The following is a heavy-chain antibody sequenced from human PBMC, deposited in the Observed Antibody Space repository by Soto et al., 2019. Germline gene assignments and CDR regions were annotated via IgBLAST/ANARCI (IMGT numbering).Heavy chain of an antibody. J-gene: IGHJ4*02. D-gene: IGHD3-10*01. V-gene: IGHV3-23*01. CDR1: GFTFSSYA. Sequence: GGSLGLSCAASGFTFSSYAMSWVRQAPGKGLEWVSAISGSGGSTYYADSVKGRFTISRDNSKNTLYLQMNSLRAEDTAVYYCAKDELYYYGSGTLNVWGQGTLVTVSS. CDR2: ISGSGGST. CDR3: AKDELYYYGSGTLNV.